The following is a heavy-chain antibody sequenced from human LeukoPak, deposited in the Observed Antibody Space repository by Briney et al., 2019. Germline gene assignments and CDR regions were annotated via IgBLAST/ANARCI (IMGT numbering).Heavy chain of an antibody. Sequence: PSETLSLTCAVYSGSFSDYYWTWIRQPPGKGLEWIGEINHSGNTNYNPSLKSRVIISVDTSKNQFSLQLSSVTAADTAVYYCASPYSGYRMPFDYWGQGTLVTVSS. CDR1: SGSFSDYY. J-gene: IGHJ4*02. D-gene: IGHD5-12*01. CDR2: INHSGNT. V-gene: IGHV4-34*01. CDR3: ASPYSGYRMPFDY.